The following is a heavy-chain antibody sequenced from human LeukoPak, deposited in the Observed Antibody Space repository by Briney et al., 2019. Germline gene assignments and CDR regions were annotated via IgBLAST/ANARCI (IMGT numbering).Heavy chain of an antibody. CDR3: ARDEAATQDSLSDY. CDR1: GYTFASYG. D-gene: IGHD2-15*01. V-gene: IGHV1-18*04. J-gene: IGHJ4*02. Sequence: ASVKVSCKASGYTFASYGISWVRQAPGQGLEWMGWISGYNGKTNYAEKLQGRVTRTTDTSTSTAYMELRSLRSDDTAVYYCARDEAATQDSLSDYWGQGTLVTVSS. CDR2: ISGYNGKT.